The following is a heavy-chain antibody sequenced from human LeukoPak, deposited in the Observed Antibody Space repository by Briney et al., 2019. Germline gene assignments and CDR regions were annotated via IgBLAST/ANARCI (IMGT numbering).Heavy chain of an antibody. CDR3: ARRALPPAYCGGDCFDAFDI. Sequence: GESLKISCKGSGYRFTSYWISWVRQMPGKGLEWMGRIDPSDSYTNYSPSFQGHVTISADKSVSTAYLQWSSLKASDTAMYYCARRALPPAYCGGDCFDAFDIWGQGQWSPSLQ. V-gene: IGHV5-10-1*01. CDR2: IDPSDSYT. D-gene: IGHD2-21*02. CDR1: GYRFTSYW. J-gene: IGHJ3*02.